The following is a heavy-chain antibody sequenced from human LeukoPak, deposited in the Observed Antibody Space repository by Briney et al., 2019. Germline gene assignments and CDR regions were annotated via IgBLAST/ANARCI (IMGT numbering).Heavy chain of an antibody. J-gene: IGHJ4*02. Sequence: GGSLRLSCAASGFTFSSYAMIWVRQAPGKGLEWVSGISGSGGSTYYTDSVKGRFTISRDNSKNTLYLQVNSLRAEDTAVYYCANVLSPNIQLWLPVDYWGQGTLVTVSS. D-gene: IGHD5-18*01. CDR2: ISGSGGST. V-gene: IGHV3-23*01. CDR1: GFTFSSYA. CDR3: ANVLSPNIQLWLPVDY.